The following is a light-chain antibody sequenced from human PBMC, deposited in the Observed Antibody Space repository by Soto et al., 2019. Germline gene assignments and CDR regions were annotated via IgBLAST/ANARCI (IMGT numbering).Light chain of an antibody. CDR2: GAS. CDR3: QQYGSPPWT. J-gene: IGKJ1*01. V-gene: IGKV3-20*01. CDR1: QSVSSSY. Sequence: EIVLTQSPGTLSLSPGERATLSCRASQSVSSSYLAWYQQKPGQAPRLLIYGASSRATGIPDRFSGSGSGTDFPLTISRLEPKDFAVYYCQQYGSPPWTFGQGTKVEIK.